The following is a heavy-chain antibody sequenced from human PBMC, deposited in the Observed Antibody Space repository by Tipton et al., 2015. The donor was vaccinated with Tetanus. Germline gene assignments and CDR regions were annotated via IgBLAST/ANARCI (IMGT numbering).Heavy chain of an antibody. Sequence: SLRLSCAASGFTFGDYWMSWIRQAPGKGPEWVANINQDGSDRYYVDSVKGRFTISRDNAGNSLYLQMNSLRAEDTALYYCARDVKDAIVVDSYWGQGTLVTVSS. CDR3: ARDVKDAIVVDSY. CDR1: GFTFGDYW. V-gene: IGHV3-7*01. CDR2: INQDGSDR. D-gene: IGHD3-22*01. J-gene: IGHJ4*02.